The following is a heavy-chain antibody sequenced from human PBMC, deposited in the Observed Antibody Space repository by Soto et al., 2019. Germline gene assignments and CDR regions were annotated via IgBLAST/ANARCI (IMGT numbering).Heavy chain of an antibody. J-gene: IGHJ5*02. CDR2: MNPNTGNS. CDR1: GYTFTSYD. CDR3: ARDPGSYYNILTGDNVGWFDP. V-gene: IGHV1-8*01. D-gene: IGHD3-9*01. Sequence: GASVKVSCKASGYTFTSYDIYWVRQATGQGLEWMGWMNPNTGNSGYAQKFQGRVTMTSDTSISTAHMELSSLRAEDTAVYYCARDPGSYYNILTGDNVGWFDPWGQGTLVTVSS.